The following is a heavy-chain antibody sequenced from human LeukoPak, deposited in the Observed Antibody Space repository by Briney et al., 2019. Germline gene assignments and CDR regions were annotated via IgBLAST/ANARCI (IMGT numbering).Heavy chain of an antibody. CDR1: GFTFSNYG. J-gene: IGHJ6*02. V-gene: IGHV3-30*18. CDR2: ISYDGSDK. CDR3: AKDMSGILAMDV. Sequence: PGGSLRLPCAASGFTFSNYGMHWVRQAPGKGLEWVAVISYDGSDKYYADSVKGRFTISRDNSKNTLYLQMNSLRAEDTAVYYCAKDMSGILAMDVWGQGTTVTVSS.